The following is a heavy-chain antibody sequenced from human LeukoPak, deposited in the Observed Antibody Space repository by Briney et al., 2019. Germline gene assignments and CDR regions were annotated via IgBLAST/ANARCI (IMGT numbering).Heavy chain of an antibody. V-gene: IGHV3-33*01. CDR1: GFTFSSYG. CDR2: IWYDGSNK. J-gene: IGHJ4*02. Sequence: GRSLRLSCAASGFTFSSYGMHWVRQAPGKGLEWVAVIWYDGSNKYYADSVKGRFTISRDNSKSTLYLQMNSLRAEDTAVYYCARDLSAGRYFDYWGQGTLVTVSS. CDR3: ARDLSAGRYFDY. D-gene: IGHD5-24*01.